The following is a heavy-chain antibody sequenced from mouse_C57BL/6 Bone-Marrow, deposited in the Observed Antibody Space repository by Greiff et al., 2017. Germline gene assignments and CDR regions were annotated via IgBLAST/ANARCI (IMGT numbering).Heavy chain of an antibody. CDR1: GFTFSDYG. CDR3: ARQDYGSSYDYSMDY. Sequence: EVMLVESGGGLVQPGGSLKLSCAASGFTFSDYGMAWVRQAPRKGPEWVAFISNLAYSIYYADTVTGRFTISRENAKNTLYLDMSSLRSEVTAMYYCARQDYGSSYDYSMDYWGQGTSVTVSS. V-gene: IGHV5-15*01. J-gene: IGHJ4*01. CDR2: ISNLAYSI. D-gene: IGHD1-1*01.